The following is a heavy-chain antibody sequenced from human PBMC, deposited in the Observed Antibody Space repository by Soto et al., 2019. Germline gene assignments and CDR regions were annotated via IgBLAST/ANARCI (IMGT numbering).Heavy chain of an antibody. CDR2: IRDRAYNYAT. CDR1: GFVFQDSS. V-gene: IGHV3-73*01. D-gene: IGHD3-22*01. CDR3: TTLISAAQDY. Sequence: AGGSLRLCRAAPGFVFQDSSIHWVRQASGKGLEWVGRIRDRAYNYATSYAASVKGRFTISRDDSSNTAFLQMNSLKTEDTAFYYCTTLISAAQDYWRHGTGVTVS. J-gene: IGHJ4*01.